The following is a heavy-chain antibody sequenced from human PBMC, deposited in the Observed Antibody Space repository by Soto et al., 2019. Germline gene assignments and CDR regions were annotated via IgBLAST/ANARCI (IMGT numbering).Heavy chain of an antibody. CDR1: GFTFSSYW. CDR3: ARALGYSSGEYGMDV. D-gene: IGHD6-19*01. Sequence: GGSLRLSCAASGFTFSSYWMSWVRQAPGKGLEWVANIKQDGSEKYYADSVKGRFTISRDNAKNSLYLQMNSLRAGDTAVYYCARALGYSSGEYGMDVWSQGTTVTVSS. CDR2: IKQDGSEK. J-gene: IGHJ6*02. V-gene: IGHV3-7*03.